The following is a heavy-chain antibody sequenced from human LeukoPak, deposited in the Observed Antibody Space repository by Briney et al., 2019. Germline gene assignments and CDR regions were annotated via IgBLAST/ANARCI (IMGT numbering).Heavy chain of an antibody. CDR2: IRGSSSAM. Sequence: RGSLRLSCAASGFSFSEYSMNWVRQAPGKGLEWVSNIRGSSSAMNYADSVKGRFTISRDNAKNSLYLEMSSLRAEDTAVYYCARDRDWSFDYWGQGTLVTVSS. V-gene: IGHV3-48*04. D-gene: IGHD3-9*01. CDR3: ARDRDWSFDY. CDR1: GFSFSEYS. J-gene: IGHJ4*02.